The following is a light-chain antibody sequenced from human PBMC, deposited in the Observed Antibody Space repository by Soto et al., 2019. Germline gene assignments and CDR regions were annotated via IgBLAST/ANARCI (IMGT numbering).Light chain of an antibody. J-gene: IGKJ3*01. Sequence: DLQMTQSPSSLSASVGDRVTITCQASQDISNYLNWYQQKPGKAPQLLIYDASDLETGVPSRFSGSGCGRDFTITISSLQHEDIATYYCQQYDNLPPFTFGPGTKVDIK. CDR3: QQYDNLPPFT. V-gene: IGKV1-33*01. CDR2: DAS. CDR1: QDISNY.